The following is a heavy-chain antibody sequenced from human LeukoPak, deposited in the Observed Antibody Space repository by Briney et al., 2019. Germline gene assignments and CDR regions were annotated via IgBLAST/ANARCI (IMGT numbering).Heavy chain of an antibody. CDR1: GFTFSSYS. CDR2: ISSSGNTK. Sequence: GGSLRLSCAGSGFTFSSYSMNWVRQAPGKGLEWVSYISSSGNTKHYVDSVKGRFTISRDNAKNSVYLQMNSLRNEDTAVYYCAREPTSVPTRWGQGTLVTVSS. V-gene: IGHV3-48*02. J-gene: IGHJ4*02. CDR3: AREPTSVPTR. D-gene: IGHD4-17*01.